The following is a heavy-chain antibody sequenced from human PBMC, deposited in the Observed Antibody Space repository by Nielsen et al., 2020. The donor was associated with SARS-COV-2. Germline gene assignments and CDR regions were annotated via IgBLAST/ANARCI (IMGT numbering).Heavy chain of an antibody. CDR1: GFTFSSYW. D-gene: IGHD6-6*01. CDR3: ARVIAARPPYYYYGMDV. J-gene: IGHJ6*02. CDR2: INSDGSST. Sequence: GGSLRLSCAASGFTFSSYWMHWVRQAPGKGLVWVSRINSDGSSTSYADSVKGRFTISRDNAKNTLYLQMNSLRAEDTAVYYCARVIAARPPYYYYGMDVWGQGTTVTVSS. V-gene: IGHV3-74*01.